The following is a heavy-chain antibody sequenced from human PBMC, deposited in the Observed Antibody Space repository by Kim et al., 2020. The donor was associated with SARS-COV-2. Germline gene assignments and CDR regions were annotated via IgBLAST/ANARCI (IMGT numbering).Heavy chain of an antibody. CDR3: ARDQGIYGDYVLSFDY. CDR1: GFTFSSYW. CDR2: IKQDGSEK. J-gene: IGHJ4*02. D-gene: IGHD4-17*01. Sequence: GGSLRLSCAASGFTFSSYWMSWVRQAPGKGLEWVANIKQDGSEKYYVDSVKGRFTISRDNAKNSLYLQMNSLRAEDTAVYYCARDQGIYGDYVLSFDYWGQGTLVTVSS. V-gene: IGHV3-7*03.